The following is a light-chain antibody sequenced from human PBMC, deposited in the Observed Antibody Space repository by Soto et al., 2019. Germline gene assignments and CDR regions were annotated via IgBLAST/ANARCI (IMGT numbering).Light chain of an antibody. J-gene: IGLJ2*01. CDR3: QVWDSSSDRVV. CDR2: EVN. V-gene: IGLV2-8*01. CDR1: SSDVGGYNY. Sequence: QSALTQPPSASGSPGQSVAISCTGTSSDVGGYNYVSWYQQHPGKAPKLMIYEVNKRPSGVPDRFSGSKSGNTATLTISRVEAGDEADYYCQVWDSSSDRVVFGGGTKLTVL.